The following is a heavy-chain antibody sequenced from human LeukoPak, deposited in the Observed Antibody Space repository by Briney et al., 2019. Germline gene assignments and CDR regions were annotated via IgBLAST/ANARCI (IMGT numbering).Heavy chain of an antibody. D-gene: IGHD1-26*01. CDR3: ARDAGAPTQDY. Sequence: GGSLRLSCVASGFSFSSHWMSWVRQAPGKGLEWVANINQGGSEKYYVDSVKGRFTISRDNTKNSLFLEMNSLRDEDTAVYYCARDAGAPTQDYWGQGTLVTVSS. CDR2: INQGGSEK. V-gene: IGHV3-7*01. CDR1: GFSFSSHW. J-gene: IGHJ4*02.